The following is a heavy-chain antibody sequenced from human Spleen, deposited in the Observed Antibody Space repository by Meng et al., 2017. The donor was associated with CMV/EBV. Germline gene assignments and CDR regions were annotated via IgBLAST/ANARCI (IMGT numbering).Heavy chain of an antibody. CDR2: ISHSGST. Sequence: SETLSLTCTVSGGSISSGGYYWSWIRQNPGKGLEWIGYISHSGSTYYNPSLKSRVTISVDTSKNQFSLKLSSVTAADTAVYYCARHLRGYSWPKSDWGQGTLVTVSS. V-gene: IGHV4-31*03. CDR1: GGSISSGGYY. D-gene: IGHD1-26*01. CDR3: ARHLRGYSWPKSD. J-gene: IGHJ4*02.